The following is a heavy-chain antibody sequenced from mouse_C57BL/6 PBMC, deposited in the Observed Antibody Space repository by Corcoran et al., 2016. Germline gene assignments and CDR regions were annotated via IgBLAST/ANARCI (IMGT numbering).Heavy chain of an antibody. CDR2: ISYDGSN. V-gene: IGHV3-6*01. J-gene: IGHJ1*03. D-gene: IGHD1-1*01. CDR1: GYSITSGYY. CDR3: ARAATVVATWYFDV. Sequence: DVQLQESGPGLVKPSQSLSLTCSVTGYSITSGYYWNWIRQFPGNKLEWMGYISYDGSNNYNPSLKNRISITRDTSKNQFFLKLNSVTTEDTATYYCARAATVVATWYFDVWGTGTTVTVSS.